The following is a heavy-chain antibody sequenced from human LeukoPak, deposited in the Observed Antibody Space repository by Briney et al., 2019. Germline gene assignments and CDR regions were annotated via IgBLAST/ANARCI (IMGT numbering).Heavy chain of an antibody. J-gene: IGHJ4*02. D-gene: IGHD2-15*01. CDR1: GFTFSSYS. V-gene: IGHV3-48*04. CDR2: ISSSGTTI. Sequence: GGSLRLSCAASGFTFSSYSMNWVRRAPGKGLEWVSYISSSGTTIYYAERRFTISRDNAKNSLYLLMNSLRAEDTAIYYCARGYCSGGSCYGGDYWGQGTLVTVSS. CDR3: ARGYCSGGSCYGGDY.